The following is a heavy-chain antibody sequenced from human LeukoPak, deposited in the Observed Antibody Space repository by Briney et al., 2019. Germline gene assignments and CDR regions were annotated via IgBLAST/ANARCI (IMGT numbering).Heavy chain of an antibody. D-gene: IGHD4-11*01. Sequence: PSETLSLTCTVSGGSISSSSYYWGWIRQPPGQGLEWIGSIYYSGSTYYNPSLKSRVTISVDTSKNQFSLKLSSVTAADTAVYYCAYSNYGYYMDVWGKGTTVTVSS. J-gene: IGHJ6*03. CDR2: IYYSGST. V-gene: IGHV4-39*01. CDR3: AYSNYGYYMDV. CDR1: GGSISSSSYY.